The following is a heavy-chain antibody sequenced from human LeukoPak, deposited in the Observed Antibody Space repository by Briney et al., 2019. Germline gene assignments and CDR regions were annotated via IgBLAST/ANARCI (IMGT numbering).Heavy chain of an antibody. D-gene: IGHD6-19*01. CDR2: INHSGST. V-gene: IGHV4-34*01. J-gene: IGHJ4*02. CDR1: GGSFSGCY. Sequence: IPSETLSLTCAVYGGSFSGCYWSWIRQPPGKGLEWIGEINHSGSTNYNPSLKSRVTISVDTSKNQFSLKLSSVTAADTAVYYCARGGGIAVADSYFDYWGQGTLVTVSS. CDR3: ARGGGIAVADSYFDY.